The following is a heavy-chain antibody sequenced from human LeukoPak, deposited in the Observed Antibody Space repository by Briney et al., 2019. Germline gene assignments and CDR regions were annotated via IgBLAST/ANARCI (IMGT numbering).Heavy chain of an antibody. J-gene: IGHJ4*02. V-gene: IGHV1-3*04. Sequence: LGASVKVSCKASGYTFTSHDMHWVRQAPGQRLEWMGCINTDNGNTKYSQEFQGRVTITRDTSASTAYMELRSLRSDDTAVYYCARAVTAYCSSTSCYGGVFDYWGQGTLVTVSS. CDR2: INTDNGNT. CDR3: ARAVTAYCSSTSCYGGVFDY. D-gene: IGHD2-2*01. CDR1: GYTFTSHD.